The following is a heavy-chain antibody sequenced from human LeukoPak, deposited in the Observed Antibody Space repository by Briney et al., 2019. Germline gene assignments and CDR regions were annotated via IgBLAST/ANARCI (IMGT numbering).Heavy chain of an antibody. Sequence: SVTVSCKASGGTFSSYAISWVRQAPGQGLERMGGIIPIFGTANYAQKFQGRVTITADESTSTAYMELSSLRSEDTAVYYCARRHCSSTSCPGPLYYYGMDVWGQGTTVTVSS. CDR3: ARRHCSSTSCPGPLYYYGMDV. V-gene: IGHV1-69*01. D-gene: IGHD2-2*01. CDR2: IIPIFGTA. J-gene: IGHJ6*02. CDR1: GGTFSSYA.